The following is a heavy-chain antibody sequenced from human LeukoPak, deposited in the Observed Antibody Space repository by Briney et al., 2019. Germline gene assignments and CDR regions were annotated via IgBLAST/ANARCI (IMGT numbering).Heavy chain of an antibody. CDR2: IYYSGST. Sequence: SETLSLTCTVSGGSISTSSYYWSWIRQPPGKGLEWIGYIYYSGSTNYNPSLKSRVTISVDTSKNQFSLKMTSVTAADTAVYYCARQITLGANANDYWGQGTLVTVSS. V-gene: IGHV4-61*01. J-gene: IGHJ4*02. D-gene: IGHD1-26*01. CDR3: ARQITLGANANDY. CDR1: GGSISTSSYY.